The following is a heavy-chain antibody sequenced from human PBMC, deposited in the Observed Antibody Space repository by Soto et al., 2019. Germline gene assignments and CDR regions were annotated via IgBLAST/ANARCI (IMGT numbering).Heavy chain of an antibody. Sequence: SETLSLTCTVSGGSISSGDYYWSWIRQPPGKGLEWIGYIYYSGSTYYNPSLKSRVTISVDTSKNQFSLKLSSVTAADTAVYYCARTTVTTRWALWYFDYWGQGTLVTVSS. CDR2: IYYSGST. CDR1: GGSISSGDYY. J-gene: IGHJ4*02. V-gene: IGHV4-30-4*01. CDR3: ARTTVTTRWALWYFDY. D-gene: IGHD4-17*01.